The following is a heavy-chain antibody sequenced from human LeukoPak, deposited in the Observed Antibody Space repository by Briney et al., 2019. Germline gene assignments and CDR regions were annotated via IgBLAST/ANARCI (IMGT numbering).Heavy chain of an antibody. Sequence: AGGSLRLSCAASGFTFSSYWMSWVRQAPGKGLEWVASIKQDGNEKYCVDSVKGRFTISRDNANNSLYLQMNSLRAEDTAVYYCAKSGSYAMDLWGQGTTVTGSS. J-gene: IGHJ6*02. V-gene: IGHV3-7*01. CDR2: IKQDGNEK. CDR1: GFTFSSYW. CDR3: AKSGSYAMDL. D-gene: IGHD1-1*01.